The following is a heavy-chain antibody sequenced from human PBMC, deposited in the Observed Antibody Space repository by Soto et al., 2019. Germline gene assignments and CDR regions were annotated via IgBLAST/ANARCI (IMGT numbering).Heavy chain of an antibody. V-gene: IGHV3-30-3*01. Sequence: QVQLVESGGGVVQPGRSLRLSCAASGFTFSSYAMHWVRQAPGKGLEWVAVISDDGSNKYYADSVKGRFTISRDNSQNTLYLQMNSLRAEDTAVYYCARDLYYYYGMDVWGQGTTVTVSS. CDR1: GFTFSSYA. CDR2: ISDDGSNK. CDR3: ARDLYYYYGMDV. J-gene: IGHJ6*02.